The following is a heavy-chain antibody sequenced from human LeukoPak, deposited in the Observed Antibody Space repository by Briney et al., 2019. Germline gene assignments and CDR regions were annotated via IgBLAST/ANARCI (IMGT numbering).Heavy chain of an antibody. V-gene: IGHV1-2*02. Sequence: GASVKVSCKASGYTFTGYYMHWVRQAPGQGLEWMGWINPNSGGTNYAQKFQGRVTMTRDTSISTAYMELSRLRSDDTAVYYCASLPLLTWFGEPLRLDYWGEGTLVTVSS. J-gene: IGHJ4*02. D-gene: IGHD3-10*01. CDR1: GYTFTGYY. CDR2: INPNSGGT. CDR3: ASLPLLTWFGEPLRLDY.